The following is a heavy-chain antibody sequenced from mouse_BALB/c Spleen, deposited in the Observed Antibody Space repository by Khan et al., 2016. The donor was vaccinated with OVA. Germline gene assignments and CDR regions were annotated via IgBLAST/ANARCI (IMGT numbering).Heavy chain of an antibody. J-gene: IGHJ4*01. CDR2: INSGGST. CDR1: GFTFSSYA. CDR3: TRMVNY. V-gene: IGHV5-6-5*01. Sequence: EVELVEFGGGLVKPGGSLKLSCAASGFTFSSYAVSWIRQTPEKRLEWVASINSGGSTYYPDSVKGRFTISRDDARNILYLQMSSLRSEDTAMYYCTRMVNYWGQGTSVTVSS. D-gene: IGHD2-13*01.